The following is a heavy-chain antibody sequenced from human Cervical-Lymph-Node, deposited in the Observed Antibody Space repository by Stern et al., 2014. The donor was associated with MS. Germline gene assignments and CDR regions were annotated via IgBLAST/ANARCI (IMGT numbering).Heavy chain of an antibody. CDR3: ARDYGDYAFDY. CDR2: IYPCDSDT. V-gene: IGHV5-51*01. J-gene: IGHJ4*02. D-gene: IGHD4-17*01. CDR1: GYSFTANW. Sequence: VQLVESGAEVKKPGESLKISCKGSGYSFTANWIAWVRQMPGKGLEWMGSIYPCDSDTRYSPSFQGQVTISADKSISTAYLQWSSLKASDTAMYYCARDYGDYAFDYWGQGTLVTVSS.